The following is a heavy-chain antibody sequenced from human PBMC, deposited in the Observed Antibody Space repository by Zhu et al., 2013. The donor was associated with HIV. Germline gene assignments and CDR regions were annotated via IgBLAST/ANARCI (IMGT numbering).Heavy chain of an antibody. CDR3: AREGVDIVATDYGPLFGNYYYGMDV. V-gene: IGHV1-69*01. D-gene: IGHD5-12*01. Sequence: QVQLVQSGAEVKKPGSSVKVSCKASGGTFSSYAISWVRQAPGQGLEWMGGIIPIFGTANYAQKFQGRVTITADESTSTAYMELSSLRSEDTAVYYCAREGVDIVATDYGPLFGNYYYGMDVWGQGTTVTVS. CDR1: GGTFSSYA. J-gene: IGHJ6*02. CDR2: IIPIFGTA.